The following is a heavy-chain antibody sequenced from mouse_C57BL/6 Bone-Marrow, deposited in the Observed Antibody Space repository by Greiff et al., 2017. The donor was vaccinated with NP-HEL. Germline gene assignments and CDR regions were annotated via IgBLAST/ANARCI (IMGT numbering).Heavy chain of an antibody. CDR2: ISNGGGSP. CDR1: GFTFSDYY. J-gene: IGHJ3*01. D-gene: IGHD1-1*01. CDR3: AIPSYYGSSSFAY. V-gene: IGHV5-12*01. Sequence: EVQRVESGGGLVQPGGSLKLSCAASGFTFSDYYMYWVRQTPEKRLEWVAYISNGGGSPYYPDTVKGRFTISRDTAKNTLYLQMSRLKSEDTAMYYCAIPSYYGSSSFAYWGQGTLVTVSA.